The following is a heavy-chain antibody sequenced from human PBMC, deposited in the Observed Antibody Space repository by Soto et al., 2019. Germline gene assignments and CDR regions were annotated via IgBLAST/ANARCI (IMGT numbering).Heavy chain of an antibody. CDR2: IYYTGGT. V-gene: IGHV4-30-4*01. D-gene: IGHD3-22*01. Sequence: SETLSLTCAVSGDYINTDYYWSWIRQPPGKGLEWIGHIYYTGGTFYSPSLKSRLALSVDTSKNQFSLRLSSVTAADTAVYYCARDTASKDYDSHSYYPPFDSWGQGALVTVSS. CDR1: GDYINTDYY. J-gene: IGHJ5*01. CDR3: ARDTASKDYDSHSYYPPFDS.